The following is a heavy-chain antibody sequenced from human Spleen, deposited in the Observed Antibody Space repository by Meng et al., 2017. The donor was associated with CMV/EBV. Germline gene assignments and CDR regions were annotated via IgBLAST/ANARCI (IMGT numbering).Heavy chain of an antibody. D-gene: IGHD6-13*01. CDR3: AREGYTLGRFGAFDV. J-gene: IGHJ3*01. Sequence: GESLKISCSGFGFNFVTYGMSWVRQAPGKGLEWVADISYDGSDKYYADSVRGRFTISRDNSKNTLFLHMKNLRAEDSAVYFCAREGYTLGRFGAFDVWGQGTMVTVSS. CDR1: GFNFVTYG. CDR2: ISYDGSDK. V-gene: IGHV3-30*04.